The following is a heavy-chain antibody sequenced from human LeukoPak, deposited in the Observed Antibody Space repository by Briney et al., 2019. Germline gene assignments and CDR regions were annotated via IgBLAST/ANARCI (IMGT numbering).Heavy chain of an antibody. CDR3: ARESRHFGYYYYHMDV. CDR1: GGSFSGHQ. D-gene: IGHD3-16*01. J-gene: IGHJ6*03. Sequence: SETLSLTCAVYGGSFSGHQWSWIRQSPGKGLEWIGEINPSGRINYNPSLKSRVTISLDTSKNQFSLKLSSVTAADTAVYYCARESRHFGYYYYHMDVWGKGTTVTVSS. V-gene: IGHV4-34*01. CDR2: INPSGRI.